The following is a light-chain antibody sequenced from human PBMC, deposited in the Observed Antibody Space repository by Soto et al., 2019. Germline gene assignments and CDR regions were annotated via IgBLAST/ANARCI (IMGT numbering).Light chain of an antibody. V-gene: IGLV2-23*01. CDR3: CSYAGSGTDNYV. CDR2: EGI. J-gene: IGLJ1*01. CDR1: SSDIGTYNL. Sequence: QSALTQPASVSGSPGQSITISCTWTSSDIGTYNLVSWYQHYPGKAPKLMIYEGIKRPSGVSNRFSGSKSGNTAFLTISGLQAEDEADYYCCSYAGSGTDNYVFGSGTKATVL.